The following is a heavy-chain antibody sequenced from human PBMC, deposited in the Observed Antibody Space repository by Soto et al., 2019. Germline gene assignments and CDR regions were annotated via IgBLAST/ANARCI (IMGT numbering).Heavy chain of an antibody. CDR2: INHSGST. J-gene: IGHJ4*02. V-gene: IGHV4-34*01. CDR3: ARGGNKGLWSGYDFGY. D-gene: IGHD3-3*01. Sequence: SETLSLTCAVYGGSFSGYYWSWIRQPPGKGLEWIGEINHSGSTNYNPSLKSRVTISVDTSKNQFSLKLSSVTAADTAVYYCARGGNKGLWSGYDFGYWGQGTLVTVSS. CDR1: GGSFSGYY.